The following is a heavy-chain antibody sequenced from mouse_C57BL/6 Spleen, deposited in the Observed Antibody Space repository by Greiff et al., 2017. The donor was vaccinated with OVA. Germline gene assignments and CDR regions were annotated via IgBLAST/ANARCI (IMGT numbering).Heavy chain of an antibody. V-gene: IGHV3-6*01. CDR2: ISYDGSN. Sequence: VQLQQSGPGLVKPSQSLSLTCSVTGYSITSGYYWNWIRQFPGNKLEWMGYISYDGSNNYNPSLKNRISITRDTSKNQFFLKLNSVTTEDTATYYCASPMVTTTGFAYWGQGTLVTVSA. CDR1: GYSITSGYY. D-gene: IGHD2-2*01. CDR3: ASPMVTTTGFAY. J-gene: IGHJ3*01.